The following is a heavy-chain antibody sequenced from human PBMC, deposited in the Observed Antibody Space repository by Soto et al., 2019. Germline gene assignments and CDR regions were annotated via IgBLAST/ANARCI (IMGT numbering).Heavy chain of an antibody. Sequence: SETLSLTCTVSGGSISSGDYYWSWIRQPPGKGLEWIGYIYYSGSTYYNPSLKSRVTISVDTSKNQFSLKLSSVTAADTAVYYCARSRTSITIFGVVISAPTAYFDYWGQGTLVTVSS. V-gene: IGHV4-30-4*01. D-gene: IGHD3-3*01. CDR3: ARSRTSITIFGVVISAPTAYFDY. J-gene: IGHJ4*02. CDR2: IYYSGST. CDR1: GGSISSGDYY.